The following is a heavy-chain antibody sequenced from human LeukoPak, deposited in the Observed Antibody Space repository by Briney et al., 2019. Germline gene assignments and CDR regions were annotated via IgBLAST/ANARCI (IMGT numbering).Heavy chain of an antibody. CDR2: MNPNSGNT. CDR1: GYTFTSYD. CDR3: ARAYYYYYYMDV. V-gene: IGHV1-8*03. J-gene: IGHJ6*03. Sequence: ASVKVSCKASGYTFTSYDINWVRRATGQGLEWMGWMNPNSGNTGYAQKFQGRVTITRNTSISTAYMELSSLRSEDTAVYYCARAYYYYYYMDVWGKGTTVTVSS.